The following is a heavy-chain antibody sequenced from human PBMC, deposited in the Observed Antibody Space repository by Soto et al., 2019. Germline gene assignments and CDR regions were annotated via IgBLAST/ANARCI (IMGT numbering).Heavy chain of an antibody. Sequence: GGALRLSCAASGFTFSSYGMHWVRQAPGKGLEWVAVISYDGSNKYYADSVKGRFTISRDNSKNTLYLQMNSLRAEDTAVYYCARDRDGYNNYYYGMDVWGQGTTVTVSS. J-gene: IGHJ6*02. V-gene: IGHV3-30-3*01. CDR1: GFTFSSYG. CDR2: ISYDGSNK. D-gene: IGHD5-12*01. CDR3: ARDRDGYNNYYYGMDV.